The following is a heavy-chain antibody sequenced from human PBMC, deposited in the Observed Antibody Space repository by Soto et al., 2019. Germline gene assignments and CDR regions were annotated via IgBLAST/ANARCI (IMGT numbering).Heavy chain of an antibody. Sequence: QVQLQESGPGLVKPSQTLSLTCTVSGGSISSGGYYWSWIRQHPGKGLEWLGYIYYSGSTYYNPSLKSRVTISVDTSKNQFSLKLSSVTAADTAVYYCTGGVVAATPYYFDYWGQGTLVTVSS. CDR3: TGGVVAATPYYFDY. J-gene: IGHJ4*02. V-gene: IGHV4-31*03. CDR1: GGSISSGGYY. CDR2: IYYSGST. D-gene: IGHD2-15*01.